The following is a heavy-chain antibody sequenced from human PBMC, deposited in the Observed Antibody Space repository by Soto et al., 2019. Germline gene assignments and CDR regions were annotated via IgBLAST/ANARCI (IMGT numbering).Heavy chain of an antibody. J-gene: IGHJ4*02. CDR1: GFTFSSYS. Sequence: EVQLVESGGGLVKPGGSLRLSCAASGFTFSSYSMNWVRQXPXXXXXXXXXISSDSVYRHHAESVKGRFTISRDNAKXXXXXXMNXXXAXXXXXXXXXXAQTCLSFGXXANSPDYWGQGTLVTVSS. D-gene: IGHD1-26*01. CDR2: ISSDSVYR. V-gene: IGHV3-21*01. CDR3: XXAQTCLSFGXXANSPDY.